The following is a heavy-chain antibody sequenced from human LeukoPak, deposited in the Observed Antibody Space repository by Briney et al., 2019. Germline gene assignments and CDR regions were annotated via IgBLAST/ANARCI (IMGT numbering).Heavy chain of an antibody. CDR3: ARDCLYGGNSNNWFAP. V-gene: IGHV1-69*13. CDR1: GGTFSSYA. Sequence: SVKVSCTASGGTFSSYAISWVRQAPGQGLEWMGGIIPIFGTANYPQKFQGRVTIIADESTSTAYMELSSLRSEDTAVYYCARDCLYGGNSNNWFAPWGQGTLVTVSS. J-gene: IGHJ5*02. CDR2: IIPIFGTA. D-gene: IGHD4-23*01.